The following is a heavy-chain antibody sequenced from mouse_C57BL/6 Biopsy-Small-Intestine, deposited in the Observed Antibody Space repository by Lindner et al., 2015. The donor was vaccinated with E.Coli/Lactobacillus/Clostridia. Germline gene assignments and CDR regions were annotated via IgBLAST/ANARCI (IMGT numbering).Heavy chain of an antibody. CDR3: ARSYGNSFDY. CDR2: IYPGDGDT. Sequence: VQLQESGAELVKPGASVKISCKASGYAFSTYWMHWVKQRPGKGLEWIGQIYPGDGDTNYNGKFKGKATLTADKSSSTAYIQLSSLTSEDSAVYFCARSYGNSFDYWGQGTTLTVSS. V-gene: IGHV1-80*01. J-gene: IGHJ2*01. CDR1: GYAFSTYW. D-gene: IGHD2-1*01.